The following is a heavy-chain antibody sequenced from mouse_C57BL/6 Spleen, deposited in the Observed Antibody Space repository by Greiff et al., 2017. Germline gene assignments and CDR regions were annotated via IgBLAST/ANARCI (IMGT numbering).Heavy chain of an antibody. CDR3: TYDGYYPYAMDY. V-gene: IGHV14-4*01. CDR2: IDPENGDT. D-gene: IGHD2-3*01. Sequence: VQLKESGAELVRPGASVKLSCTASGFNIKDDYMHWVKQRPEQGLEWIGWIDPENGDTEYASKFQGKATITADTSSNTAYLQLSSLTSEDTAVYYCTYDGYYPYAMDYWGQGTSVTVSS. J-gene: IGHJ4*01. CDR1: GFNIKDDY.